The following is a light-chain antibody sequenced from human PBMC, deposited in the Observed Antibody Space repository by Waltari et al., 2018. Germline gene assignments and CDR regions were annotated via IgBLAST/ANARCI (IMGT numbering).Light chain of an antibody. Sequence: QSVLTQAPSASGTPGQRVTISCSGSSSNLGRNFVFWYQLLPGMAPKLLIFRNNQRPSGVPDRFSGSKSGTSASLAISGLRSEDEADYSCAAWDGSLRGPVFGTGTKLTVL. CDR2: RNN. J-gene: IGLJ3*02. CDR1: SSNLGRNF. CDR3: AAWDGSLRGPV. V-gene: IGLV1-47*01.